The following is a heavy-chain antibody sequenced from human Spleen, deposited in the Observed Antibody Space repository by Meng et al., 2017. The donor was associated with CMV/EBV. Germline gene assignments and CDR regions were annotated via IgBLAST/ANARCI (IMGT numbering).Heavy chain of an antibody. V-gene: IGHV3-48*03. J-gene: IGHJ6*02. CDR2: ISSRGTSI. CDR1: GFSFDTYE. CDR3: ARLRVVYCSGPTCNSPYYYYGMDV. Sequence: GESLKISCVGSGFSFDTYEMNWVRQAPGKGLEWVSYISSRGTSIYYADSVKGRFTISRDNAKNSLYLHMNSLRAEDTAVYFCARLRVVYCSGPTCNSPYYYYGMDVWGQGTTVTVSS. D-gene: IGHD2-2*01.